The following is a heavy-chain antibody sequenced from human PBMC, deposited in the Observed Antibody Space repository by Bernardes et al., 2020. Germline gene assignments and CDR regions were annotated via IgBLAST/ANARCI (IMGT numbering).Heavy chain of an antibody. CDR1: GFTFSDYT. CDR3: AKLSDIREGTGLDP. J-gene: IGHJ5*02. V-gene: IGHV3-21*01. Sequence: GGSLRLSCAASGFTFSDYTMNWVRQAPGKGLEWVSSITSSCYITYAASVKGRFTVSSDNAKNSMYLQMNSLRAEDTAVYYCAKLSDIREGTGLDPWGQVTLVTESS. D-gene: IGHD3-9*01. CDR2: ITSSCYI.